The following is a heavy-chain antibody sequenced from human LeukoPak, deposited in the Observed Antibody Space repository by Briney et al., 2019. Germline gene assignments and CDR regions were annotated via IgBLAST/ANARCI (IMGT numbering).Heavy chain of an antibody. J-gene: IGHJ4*02. CDR3: ARRNGTWYSYFDY. D-gene: IGHD6-13*01. CDR1: GGSISSDSYY. Sequence: SETLSLTCTVSGGSISSDSYYWGWIRQPPGKGLEWIGSIYYSGSNYFNPSLKSRVTISVDTSKNQFSLKLTSVTAADTAVYYCARRNGTWYSYFDYWGQGTLVTVSS. CDR2: IYYSGSN. V-gene: IGHV4-39*01.